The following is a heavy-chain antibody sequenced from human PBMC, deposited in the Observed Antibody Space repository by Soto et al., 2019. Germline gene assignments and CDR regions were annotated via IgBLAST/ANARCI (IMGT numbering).Heavy chain of an antibody. CDR1: GFTFSSYG. CDR3: VKDGSSGWPYFYDMDV. V-gene: IGHV3-30*18. J-gene: IGHJ6*02. D-gene: IGHD6-19*01. Sequence: PGGSLRLSCAASGFTFSSYGMHWVRQAPGKWLEWVAVISYYGSNKYYADSVKGRFTISRDNSKNTLYLKMSSLRAEDTAVYYCVKDGSSGWPYFYDMDVWGQGTTVTVSS. CDR2: ISYYGSNK.